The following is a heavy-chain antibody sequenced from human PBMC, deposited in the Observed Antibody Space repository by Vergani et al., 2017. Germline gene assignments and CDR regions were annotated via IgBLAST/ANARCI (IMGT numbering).Heavy chain of an antibody. J-gene: IGHJ6*02. CDR3: AKVQVYCGCDCYSAFYGMDV. CDR2: IRYDGSNK. D-gene: IGHD2-21*02. CDR1: GFTFSSYG. Sequence: QVQLVESGGGVVQPGGSLRLSCAASGFTFSSYGMHWVRQAPGKGLEWVAFIRYDGSNKYYADSVKGRFTISRDNSKNTLYLQMNSLRAEDTAVYYCAKVQVYCGCDCYSAFYGMDVWGQGTTVTVSS. V-gene: IGHV3-30*02.